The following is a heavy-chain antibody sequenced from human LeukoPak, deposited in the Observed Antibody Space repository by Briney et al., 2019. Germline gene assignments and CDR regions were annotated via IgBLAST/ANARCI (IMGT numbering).Heavy chain of an antibody. CDR2: INPNSGGT. CDR1: GYTFTGYY. Sequence: ASVKVSCKASGYTFTGYYMHWVRQAPGQGLEWMGWINPNSGGTNYAQKFQGRVTMTRDTSISTAYMELSSLRSEDTAVYYCARVEDYGSGSYYNWVNWGQGTLVTVSS. D-gene: IGHD3-10*01. V-gene: IGHV1-2*02. CDR3: ARVEDYGSGSYYNWVN. J-gene: IGHJ4*02.